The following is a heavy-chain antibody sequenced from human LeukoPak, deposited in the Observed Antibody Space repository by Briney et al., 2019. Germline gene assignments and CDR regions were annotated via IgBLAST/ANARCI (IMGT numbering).Heavy chain of an antibody. J-gene: IGHJ4*02. Sequence: SETLSLTCTVSGDSFSSVTDYWGWIRQPPGKGLEWIGSIYYSGSTYYNPSLKSRVTISVDTSKNQFSLKLSSVTAADTAVYYCARHLYDWNYRPYYFDYWGQGTLVTVSS. V-gene: IGHV4-39*01. CDR2: IYYSGST. D-gene: IGHD1-7*01. CDR3: ARHLYDWNYRPYYFDY. CDR1: GDSFSSVTDY.